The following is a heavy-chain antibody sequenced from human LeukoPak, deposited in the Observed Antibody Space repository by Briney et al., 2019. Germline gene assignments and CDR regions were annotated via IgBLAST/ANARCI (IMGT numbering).Heavy chain of an antibody. CDR1: GYTFTGYY. CDR3: ARAPVVVLMVYARLDDAFDI. J-gene: IGHJ3*02. V-gene: IGHV1-2*02. D-gene: IGHD2-8*01. CDR2: INPNSGGT. Sequence: ASVKVSCKASGYTFTGYYMHWVRQAPGQGLEWMGWINPNSGGTNYAQKFQGRVTMTRDTSISTAYMELSRLRSDDTAVYYCARAPVVVLMVYARLDDAFDIWGQGTMVTVSS.